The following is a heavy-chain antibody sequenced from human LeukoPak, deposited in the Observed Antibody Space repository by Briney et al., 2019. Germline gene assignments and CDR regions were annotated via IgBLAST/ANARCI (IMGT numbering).Heavy chain of an antibody. CDR3: ARDAGGIAAAGEWGY. CDR1: GGSIDSDGYY. J-gene: IGHJ4*02. CDR2: IYNSGST. D-gene: IGHD6-13*01. Sequence: SETLSLTCTVSGGSIDSDGYYWTWIRQHPGKGLEWIGYIYNSGSTYYNPSLKSRVTISVDTSKNQFSLKLSSVTAADTAVYYCARDAGGIAAAGEWGYWGQGTLVTVSS. V-gene: IGHV4-31*03.